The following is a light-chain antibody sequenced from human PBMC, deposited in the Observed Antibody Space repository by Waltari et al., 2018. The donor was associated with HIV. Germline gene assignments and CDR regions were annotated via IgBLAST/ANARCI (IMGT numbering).Light chain of an antibody. V-gene: IGLV1-47*01. CDR2: RDN. Sequence: QSGLTQSPSASETSGPRVTIACSGSSSTLASTFVSWYQHLPGTAPKLLIYRDNQRPEGVPDRFSGSKSGNAASLAISGLRSEDEGDYYCATGDDRGPNWVLGGGTKLTVL. J-gene: IGLJ3*02. CDR3: ATGDDRGPNWV. CDR1: SSTLASTF.